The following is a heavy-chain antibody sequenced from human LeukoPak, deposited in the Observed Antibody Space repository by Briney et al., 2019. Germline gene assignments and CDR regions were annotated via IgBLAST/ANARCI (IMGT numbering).Heavy chain of an antibody. J-gene: IGHJ3*02. D-gene: IGHD3-22*01. Sequence: ASVKVSCKASGYTFTSYAMNWVRQAPGQGLEWMGWINTNTGNPTYAQGFTGRFVFSLDTSVSTAYLQISSLKAEDTAVYYCASTTYYYDSSGYYGGAFDIWGQGTMVTVSS. V-gene: IGHV7-4-1*02. CDR2: INTNTGNP. CDR3: ASTTYYYDSSGYYGGAFDI. CDR1: GYTFTSYA.